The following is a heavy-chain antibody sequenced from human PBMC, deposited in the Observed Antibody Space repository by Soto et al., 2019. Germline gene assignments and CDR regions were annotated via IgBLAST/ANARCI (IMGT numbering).Heavy chain of an antibody. V-gene: IGHV3-53*01. CDR2: IYSGGST. D-gene: IGHD1-26*01. CDR1: GFTVSSNY. J-gene: IGHJ6*02. CDR3: ARPIVGATWNYYYGMDV. Sequence: EVQLVESGGGLIQPGGSLRLSCAASGFTVSSNYMSWVRQAPGKGLEWVSVIYSGGSTYYADSVKGRFTISRDNSXNXXYLQMNSLRAEDTAVYYCARPIVGATWNYYYGMDVWGQGTTVTVSS.